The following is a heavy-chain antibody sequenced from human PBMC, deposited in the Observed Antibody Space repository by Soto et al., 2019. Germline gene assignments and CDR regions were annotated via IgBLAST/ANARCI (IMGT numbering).Heavy chain of an antibody. Sequence: PGGSLRLSCAASGFTFSDHYMDWVRQAPGKGLEWVGRIRDKTNSYTTEYAASVKGRFTISRDDSKKSLYLQMDSLETEDTAVYYCAWTFGTNWDSHYFACWGQGTLVTVSS. D-gene: IGHD7-27*01. CDR3: AWTFGTNWDSHYFAC. J-gene: IGHJ4*02. V-gene: IGHV3-72*01. CDR2: IRDKTNSYTT. CDR1: GFTFSDHY.